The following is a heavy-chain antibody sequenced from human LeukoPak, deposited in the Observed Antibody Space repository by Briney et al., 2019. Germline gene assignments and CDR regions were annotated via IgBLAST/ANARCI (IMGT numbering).Heavy chain of an antibody. CDR3: ARVSVMVRGVITQLGY. Sequence: ASVKVSCKASGYTFTGYYMHWVRQAPGQGLEWMGWINPNSGGTNYAQKFQGRVTTTRDTSISTAYMELSRLRSDDTAVYYCARVSVMVRGVITQLGYWGQGTLVTVSS. D-gene: IGHD3-10*01. J-gene: IGHJ4*02. CDR1: GYTFTGYY. CDR2: INPNSGGT. V-gene: IGHV1-2*02.